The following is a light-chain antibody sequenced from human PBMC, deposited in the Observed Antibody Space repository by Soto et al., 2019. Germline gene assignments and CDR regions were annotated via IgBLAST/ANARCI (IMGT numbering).Light chain of an antibody. CDR2: EVS. CDR1: SSDVGGYNY. CDR3: SSYAGSNMVV. J-gene: IGLJ2*01. Sequence: QSVLNQPPSASGSPGQSVTISCTGTSSDVGGYNYVSWYQQHPGKAPKLMIYEVSKRPSGVPDRFSGSKSGNTASLTVSGLQAEDEADYYCSSYAGSNMVVFGGGTKLTVL. V-gene: IGLV2-8*01.